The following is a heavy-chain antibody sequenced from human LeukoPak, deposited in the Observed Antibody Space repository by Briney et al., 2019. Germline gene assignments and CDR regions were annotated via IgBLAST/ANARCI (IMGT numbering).Heavy chain of an antibody. CDR3: AREFSGRYCSSTSCYRGTLAY. J-gene: IGHJ4*02. CDR1: GFTFSDYY. CDR2: ISSSGSTI. V-gene: IGHV3-11*04. Sequence: GGSLRLSCAASGFTFSDYYMSWISQAPGKGLEWVSYISSSGSTIYYADSVKGRFTISRDNAKNSLYLQMNSLRAEDTAVYYCAREFSGRYCSSTSCYRGTLAYWGQGTLVTVSS. D-gene: IGHD2-2*02.